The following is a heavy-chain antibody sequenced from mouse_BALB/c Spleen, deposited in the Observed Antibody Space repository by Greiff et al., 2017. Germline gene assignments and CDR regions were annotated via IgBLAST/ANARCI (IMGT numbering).Heavy chain of an antibody. CDR2: ISSGGSYT. CDR3: TRDRGY. CDR1: GFTFSSYT. V-gene: IGHV5-6-4*01. Sequence: EVQLVESGGGLVKPGGSLKLSCAASGFTFSSYTMSWVRQTPEKRLEWVATISSGGSYTYYPDSVKGRFTISRDNAKNTLYLQMSSLKSEDTAMYYCTRDRGYWGQGTSVTVSS. D-gene: IGHD3-3*01. J-gene: IGHJ4*01.